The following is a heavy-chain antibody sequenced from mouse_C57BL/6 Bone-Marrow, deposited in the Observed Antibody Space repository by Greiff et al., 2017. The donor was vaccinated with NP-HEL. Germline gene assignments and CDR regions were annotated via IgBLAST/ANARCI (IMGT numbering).Heavy chain of an antibody. CDR1: GYTFTNYW. Sequence: QVQLQQPGAELVRPGTSVKLSCKASGYTFTNYWMHWVKQRPGQGLEWIGVIDPSDGCTNYNQKFKGKATLTVDKSSSTAYMQLSSLTSEDSAVYDFARCATMGKGVAYWCQGTLVTVSA. J-gene: IGHJ3*01. V-gene: IGHV1-59*01. CDR2: IDPSDGCT. D-gene: IGHD2-14*01. CDR3: ARCATMGKGVAY.